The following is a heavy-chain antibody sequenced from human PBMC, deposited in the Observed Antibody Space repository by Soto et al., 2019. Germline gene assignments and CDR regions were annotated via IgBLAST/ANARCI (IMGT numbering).Heavy chain of an antibody. V-gene: IGHV4-39*07. J-gene: IGHJ3*02. Sequence: SETLSLTCTVSDVSISSRTYFWGWIRQPPGKGLEWIGRIYSSGSTYYNPTLKSRVTISVDTTKNQFSLKLSSVTAADTAVYYCARDGGGTRARWNAFDIWGQGTMVTVSS. D-gene: IGHD1-1*01. CDR1: DVSISSRTYF. CDR3: ARDGGGTRARWNAFDI. CDR2: IYSSGST.